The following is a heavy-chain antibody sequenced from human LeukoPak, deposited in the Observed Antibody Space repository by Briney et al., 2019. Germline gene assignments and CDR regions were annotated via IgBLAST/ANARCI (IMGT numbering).Heavy chain of an antibody. Sequence: GGSLRLSCAASGFTFFSYGMHWVRQAPGKGLEWVALISNDGSNKYYADSVKGRFTISRDNSKNTLYLQMNSLRAEDTAVYYCAKGICGDYVLGMDVWGQGTTVTVSS. CDR2: ISNDGSNK. CDR3: AKGICGDYVLGMDV. D-gene: IGHD4-17*01. J-gene: IGHJ6*02. CDR1: GFTFFSYG. V-gene: IGHV3-30*18.